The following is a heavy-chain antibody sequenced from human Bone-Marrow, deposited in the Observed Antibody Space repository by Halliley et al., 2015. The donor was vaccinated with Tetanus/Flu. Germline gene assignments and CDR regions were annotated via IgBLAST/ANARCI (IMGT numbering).Heavy chain of an antibody. Sequence: VFTDGTYPDFADSVKGRFTISRDNAKNTLYLHMYALKPEDTALYYCTRGAEAGTGRDAFDIWGRGTLVTVSS. CDR2: VFTDGTYP. D-gene: IGHD6-19*01. CDR3: TRGAEAGTGRDAFDI. J-gene: IGHJ3*02. V-gene: IGHV3-74*01.